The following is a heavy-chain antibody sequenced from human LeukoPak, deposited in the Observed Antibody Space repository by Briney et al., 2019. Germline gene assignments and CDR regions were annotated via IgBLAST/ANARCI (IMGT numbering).Heavy chain of an antibody. CDR2: IYHSGST. V-gene: IGHV4-38-2*01. CDR3: ARGATIEDFDY. J-gene: IGHJ4*02. D-gene: IGHD5-24*01. Sequence: SETLSLTCAVSGYSISSGYYWGWIRQPPGEGLEWIGIIYHSGSTYYNPSLKSRVTIPVDTSKNQFSLKLSSVTAADTAVYYCARGATIEDFDYWGQGTLVTVSS. CDR1: GYSISSGYY.